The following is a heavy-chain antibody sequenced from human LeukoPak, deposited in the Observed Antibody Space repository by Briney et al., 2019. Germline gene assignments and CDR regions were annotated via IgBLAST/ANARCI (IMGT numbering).Heavy chain of an antibody. CDR3: ARVAMVRGAIDAFDI. Sequence: GGSLRLSCGASGFSISNSVVSWVRQAPGKGLGWVSVIYSGGSTYYADSVKGRFTISRDNSKNTLYLQMNSLRAEDTAVYYCARVAMVRGAIDAFDIWGQGTMVTVSS. J-gene: IGHJ3*02. CDR2: IYSGGST. D-gene: IGHD3-10*01. V-gene: IGHV3-66*01. CDR1: GFSISNSV.